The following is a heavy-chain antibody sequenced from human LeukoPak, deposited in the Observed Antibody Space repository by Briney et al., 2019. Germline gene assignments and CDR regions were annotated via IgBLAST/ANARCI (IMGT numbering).Heavy chain of an antibody. CDR3: ARDRGGATDYYYYMDV. J-gene: IGHJ6*03. Sequence: PGGSLRLSCAASGFTFSSYGMSWVRQAPGKGLEWVSAISGSGGSTYYADSVKGRFTISRDNAKNSLYLQMNSLRAEDTAVYYCARDRGGATDYYYYMDVWGKGTTVTVSS. V-gene: IGHV3-23*01. CDR1: GFTFSSYG. D-gene: IGHD1-26*01. CDR2: ISGSGGST.